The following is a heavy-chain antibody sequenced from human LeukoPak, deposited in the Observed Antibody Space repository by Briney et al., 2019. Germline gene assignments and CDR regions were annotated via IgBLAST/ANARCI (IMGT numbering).Heavy chain of an antibody. CDR3: ARDVDIVATITRFDY. V-gene: IGHV3-21*01. CDR2: ISSSSSYI. Sequence: PGGSLRLSCAASGFTFSSYSMNWVRQAPGKGLEWVSSISSSSSYIYYADSVKGRFTISRDNAKDSLYLQINSLRAEDTAVYYCARDVDIVATITRFDYWGQGTLVTVSS. D-gene: IGHD5-12*01. CDR1: GFTFSSYS. J-gene: IGHJ4*02.